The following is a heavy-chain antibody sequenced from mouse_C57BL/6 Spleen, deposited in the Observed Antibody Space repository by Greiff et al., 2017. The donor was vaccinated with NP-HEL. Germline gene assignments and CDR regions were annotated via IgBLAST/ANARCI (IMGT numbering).Heavy chain of an antibody. V-gene: IGHV5-9*01. CDR1: GFTFSSYT. CDR3: ARGGTGTGY. CDR2: ISGGGGNT. Sequence: EVMLVESGGGLVKPGGSLKLSCAASGFTFSSYTMSWVRQTPEKRLEWVATISGGGGNTYYPDSVKGRFTISRDNAKNTLYLQMSSLRSEDTALYYCARGGTGTGYWGQGTTLTVSS. J-gene: IGHJ2*01. D-gene: IGHD4-1*01.